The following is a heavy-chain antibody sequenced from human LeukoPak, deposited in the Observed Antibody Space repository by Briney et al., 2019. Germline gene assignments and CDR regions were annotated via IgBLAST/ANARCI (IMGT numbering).Heavy chain of an antibody. CDR2: MNPNSGNT. CDR3: ERVNYDFWSGYYNWFDL. V-gene: IGHV1-2*02. CDR1: GYTFTGYY. J-gene: IGHJ5*02. D-gene: IGHD3-3*01. Sequence: ASVKVSCKASGYTFTGYYMHWVRQAPGQGLEWMGWMNPNSGNTEYAQKFQGRVTMTRNTSISTAYMELNRLRSEATAVYYCERVNYDFWSGYYNWFDLWGKGTLVTVSS.